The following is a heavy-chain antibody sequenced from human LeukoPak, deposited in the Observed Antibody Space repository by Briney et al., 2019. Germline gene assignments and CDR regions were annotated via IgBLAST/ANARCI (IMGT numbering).Heavy chain of an antibody. D-gene: IGHD4-17*01. CDR3: ARDALTTVTTGAHYFDY. V-gene: IGHV4-34*01. CDR2: INHSGST. J-gene: IGHJ4*02. CDR1: GGSFSGYY. Sequence: ASETLSLTCAVYGGSFSGYYWSWIRQPPGKGLEWIGEINHSGSTNYNPSLKSRVTISVDTSKNQFSLKLSSVTAADTAVYYRARDALTTVTTGAHYFDYWGQGTLVTVSS.